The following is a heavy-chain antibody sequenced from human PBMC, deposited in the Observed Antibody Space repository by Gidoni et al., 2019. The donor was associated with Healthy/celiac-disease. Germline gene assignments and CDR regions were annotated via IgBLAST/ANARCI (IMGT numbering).Heavy chain of an antibody. CDR2: IIPILGIT. Sequence: QVQRVQSGAEVKKPGYSVKVPCKASGGTFSSYTISWVPQAPGQWLEWMGRIIPILGITKYAQKVQGRVTITADNSTSTAYMELSSLRSEDTAVYYCARDQYYDSSGYSPGYFDYWGQGTLVTVSS. D-gene: IGHD3-22*01. V-gene: IGHV1-69*08. J-gene: IGHJ4*02. CDR1: GGTFSSYT. CDR3: ARDQYYDSSGYSPGYFDY.